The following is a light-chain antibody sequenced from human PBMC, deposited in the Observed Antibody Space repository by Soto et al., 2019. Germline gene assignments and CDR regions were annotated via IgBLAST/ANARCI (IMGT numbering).Light chain of an antibody. CDR2: KVS. CDR3: MQGTLWPYT. Sequence: DVVMTQSPLSLAVTLGQPASISCRSSQSLVYSNGVTYLNWFQQRPGQSPRRLSHKVSNRDSGVPDRFSGSASGTDFTLKISRVEAEDVGVYYCMQGTLWPYTFGQGTKRAFK. J-gene: IGKJ2*01. V-gene: IGKV2-30*01. CDR1: QSLVYSNGVTY.